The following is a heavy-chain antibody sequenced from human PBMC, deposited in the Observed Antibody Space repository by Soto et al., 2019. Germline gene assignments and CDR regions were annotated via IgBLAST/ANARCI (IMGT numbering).Heavy chain of an antibody. CDR2: IDPSDSYT. V-gene: IGHV5-10-1*01. Sequence: SLKISCKVSGYSFTRYWISWVRQMPGKGLEWMGRIDPSDSYTNYGPSFQGHVTMSVDKSTSTAYLQWSSLKASDTAMYYCARMDGLVRGITKNWFDPWGQGTLVTVSS. D-gene: IGHD3-10*01. CDR3: ARMDGLVRGITKNWFDP. J-gene: IGHJ5*02. CDR1: GYSFTRYW.